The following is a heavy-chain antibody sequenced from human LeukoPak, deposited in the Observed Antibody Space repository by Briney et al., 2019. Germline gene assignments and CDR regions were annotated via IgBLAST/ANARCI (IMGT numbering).Heavy chain of an antibody. V-gene: IGHV1-2*02. CDR3: ARDPTVVVPADDYYYYYYMDV. J-gene: IGHJ6*03. D-gene: IGHD2-2*01. CDR2: INPNSGGT. Sequence: GASVKVSCKASGYTFTGYYMHWVRQAPGQGLEWMGWINPNSGGTNYAQKFQGRVTMTRDTSISTAYMELSRLRSDDTAVYYCARDPTVVVPADDYYYYYYMDVWGKGTTVTVSS. CDR1: GYTFTGYY.